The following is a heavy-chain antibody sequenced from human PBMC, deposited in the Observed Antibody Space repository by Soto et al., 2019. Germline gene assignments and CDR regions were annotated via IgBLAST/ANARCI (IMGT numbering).Heavy chain of an antibody. Sequence: SETLSLTCAVYGGSFSGYYWSWIRQPPGKVLEWIGEINHSGSTNYNPSLKSRVTISVDTSKNQFSLKLSSVTAADTAVYYCARLNYYGSGSSQTTYYYYYYMDVWGKGTTVTV. CDR2: INHSGST. D-gene: IGHD3-10*01. CDR1: GGSFSGYY. V-gene: IGHV4-34*01. CDR3: ARLNYYGSGSSQTTYYYYYYMDV. J-gene: IGHJ6*03.